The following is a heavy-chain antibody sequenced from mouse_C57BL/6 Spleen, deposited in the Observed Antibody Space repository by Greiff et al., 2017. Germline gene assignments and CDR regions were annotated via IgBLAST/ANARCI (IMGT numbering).Heavy chain of an antibody. CDR3: TYGRGAWFAY. Sequence: DVQLQESGAELVRPGASVKLSCTASGFNIKDDYMHWVKQRPEQGLEWIGWIDPENGDTEYASKFQGKATITADTSSNTAYLQLSSLTSEDTAVYYCTYGRGAWFAYWGQGTLVTVSA. CDR2: IDPENGDT. J-gene: IGHJ3*01. CDR1: GFNIKDDY. V-gene: IGHV14-4*01. D-gene: IGHD1-1*01.